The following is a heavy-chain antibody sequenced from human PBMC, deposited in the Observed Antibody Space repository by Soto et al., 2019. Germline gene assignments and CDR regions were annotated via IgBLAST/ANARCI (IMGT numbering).Heavy chain of an antibody. Sequence: QVQLQASGPGLVKPSETLSLTCTVSGGSISSYYWSWIRQPPGKGLEWIGYIYYSGSTNYNPSLKSRVTISVDTYTNQFSLKLSSVTAADTAVYYCARTPTTSLDYWGQGTLVTVSS. CDR3: ARTPTTSLDY. D-gene: IGHD4-17*01. J-gene: IGHJ4*02. CDR1: GGSISSYY. V-gene: IGHV4-59*01. CDR2: IYYSGST.